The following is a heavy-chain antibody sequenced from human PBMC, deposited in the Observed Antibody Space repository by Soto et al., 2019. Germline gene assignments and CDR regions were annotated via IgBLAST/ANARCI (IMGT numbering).Heavy chain of an antibody. CDR2: ISGSGGST. J-gene: IGHJ6*02. Sequence: EVQLLESGGGLVQPGGSLRLSCAVSGFTFSSYGMSWVRQAPGKGLEWVSTISGSGGSTYYADSVKGRFTISRDNSKKTLYLQMNSLSAEDTAIYYCAKGKGSGWYGYYGMDVWGQGTTVTVSS. V-gene: IGHV3-23*01. D-gene: IGHD6-19*01. CDR3: AKGKGSGWYGYYGMDV. CDR1: GFTFSSYG.